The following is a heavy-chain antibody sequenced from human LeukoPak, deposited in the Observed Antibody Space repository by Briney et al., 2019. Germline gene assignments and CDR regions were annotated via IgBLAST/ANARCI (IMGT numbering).Heavy chain of an antibody. D-gene: IGHD2-2*01. V-gene: IGHV3-48*01. CDR3: ARVTYCSSTSCSPSYMDV. CDR2: ISSSSSTI. CDR1: GFTFSSYS. Sequence: PGGSLRLSCAASGFTFSSYSMNWVRQAPGKGLEWVSYISSSSSTIYYADSVKGRFTISRDNAKNSLYLQMNSLRAEDTAVYYCARVTYCSSTSCSPSYMDVWGKGTTVTVSS. J-gene: IGHJ6*03.